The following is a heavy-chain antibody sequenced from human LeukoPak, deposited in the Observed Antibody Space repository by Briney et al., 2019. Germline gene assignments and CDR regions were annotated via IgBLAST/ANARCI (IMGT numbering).Heavy chain of an antibody. Sequence: GGSLGLSCAASGFTFSDYYMSWIRQAPGKGLEWVSYISSSGSTIYYADSVKGRFTISRDNAKNSLYLQMNSLRAEDTAVYYCASARPWELPAFDYWGQGTLVTVSS. CDR2: ISSSGSTI. V-gene: IGHV3-11*01. D-gene: IGHD1-26*01. CDR1: GFTFSDYY. J-gene: IGHJ4*02. CDR3: ASARPWELPAFDY.